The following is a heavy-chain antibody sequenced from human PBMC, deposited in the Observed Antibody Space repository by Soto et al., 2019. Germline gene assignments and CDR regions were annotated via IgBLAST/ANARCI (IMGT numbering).Heavy chain of an antibody. CDR3: AKDPNNLLWFGELSSSDY. D-gene: IGHD3-10*01. J-gene: IGHJ4*02. Sequence: PGGSLRLSCAASGFTFSRYAMNWVRQAPGRGLEWVSTVHVGGGSTFSAESVGGRVTISRDNSQTTLYLQMNSLRTEDPAVYYCAKDPNNLLWFGELSSSDYWGQGT. CDR1: GFTFSRYA. V-gene: IGHV3-23*01. CDR2: VHVGGGST.